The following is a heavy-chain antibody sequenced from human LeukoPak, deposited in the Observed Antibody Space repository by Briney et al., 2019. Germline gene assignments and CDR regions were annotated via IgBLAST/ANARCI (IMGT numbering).Heavy chain of an antibody. CDR1: GFTFSNYD. Sequence: TGGSLRLSCAASGFTFSNYDMEWVRQPTGRPLEWVSHIGTGGDTYYPTSVKGRFTISRDNSKNTLYLQMNSLRAEDTAVYYCARDRLLWFGESPLFDYWGQGTLVTVSS. CDR2: IGTGGDT. J-gene: IGHJ4*02. V-gene: IGHV3-13*01. CDR3: ARDRLLWFGESPLFDY. D-gene: IGHD3-10*01.